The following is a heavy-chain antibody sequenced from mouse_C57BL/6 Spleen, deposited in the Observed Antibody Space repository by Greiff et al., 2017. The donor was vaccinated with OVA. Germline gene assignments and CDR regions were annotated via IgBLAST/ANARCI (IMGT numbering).Heavy chain of an antibody. CDR2: IHPSDSDT. Sequence: VQLQQPGAELVKPGASVKVSCKASGYTFTSYWMHWVKQRPGQGLEWIGRIHPSDSDTNYNQKFKGKATLNVDKSSSTAYMQLSSLTSEDSAVYYCAIAIYYDYDVYAMDYWGQGTSVTVSS. CDR3: AIAIYYDYDVYAMDY. V-gene: IGHV1-74*01. J-gene: IGHJ4*01. D-gene: IGHD2-4*01. CDR1: GYTFTSYW.